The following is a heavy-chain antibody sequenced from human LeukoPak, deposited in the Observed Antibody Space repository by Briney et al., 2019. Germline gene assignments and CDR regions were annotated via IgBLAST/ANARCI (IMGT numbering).Heavy chain of an antibody. V-gene: IGHV3-21*01. CDR1: GFTFSSYS. CDR3: AQGIPQGGT. Sequence: PGGSLRLSCAASGFTFSSYSMNWARQAPGKGLEWVSSISSSSSYIYYADSVKGRFTISRDNAKNSLYLQMNSLRAEDTAVYYCAQGIPQGGTWGQGTLVTVSS. CDR2: ISSSSSYI. J-gene: IGHJ5*02. D-gene: IGHD3-16*01.